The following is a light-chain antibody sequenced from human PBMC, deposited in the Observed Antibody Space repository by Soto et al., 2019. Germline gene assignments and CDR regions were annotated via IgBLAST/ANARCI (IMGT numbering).Light chain of an antibody. CDR3: QQYNNWPWT. CDR1: QSISDT. J-gene: IGKJ1*01. V-gene: IGKV3-15*01. CDR2: GAS. Sequence: ETVMTQSPATLSVSPGGRATLSCRASQSISDTLAWYQQKPGQAPRLLIHGASTRAAGFPARFSGSGSGADFPLTISSLQSEDFAIYYCQQYNNWPWTFGQGTKVDIK.